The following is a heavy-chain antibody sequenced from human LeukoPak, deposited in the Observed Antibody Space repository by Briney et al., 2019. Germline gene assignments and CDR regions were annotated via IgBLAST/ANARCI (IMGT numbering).Heavy chain of an antibody. V-gene: IGHV3-23*01. CDR3: AKVAYCGSANCYLFDY. J-gene: IGHJ4*02. CDR2: ISGSGGGP. Sequence: GGSLRLSCAASGFTFSSYAMNWVRQAPGKGLEWVSGISGSGGGPYYAASVKGRFTVSRDNSKSTLYLQMNSLRAEDSALYYCAKVAYCGSANCYLFDYWGQGTLVTVSS. CDR1: GFTFSSYA. D-gene: IGHD2-2*01.